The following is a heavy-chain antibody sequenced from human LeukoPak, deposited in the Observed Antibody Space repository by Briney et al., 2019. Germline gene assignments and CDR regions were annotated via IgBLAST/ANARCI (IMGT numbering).Heavy chain of an antibody. CDR3: AARDSYGSGSYPIDY. V-gene: IGHV3-53*01. J-gene: IGHJ4*02. Sequence: GGSLRLSCAASGFTVSSNYMSWVSQDPGKGLEWVSVIYSGGSTYYAASVKGRFTISRDNSKNTLYLQMNSLRAEDTAFYYCAARDSYGSGSYPIDYWGQGTLVTVSS. D-gene: IGHD3-10*01. CDR2: IYSGGST. CDR1: GFTVSSNY.